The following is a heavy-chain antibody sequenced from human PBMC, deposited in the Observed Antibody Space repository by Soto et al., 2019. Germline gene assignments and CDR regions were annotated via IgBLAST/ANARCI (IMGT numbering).Heavy chain of an antibody. J-gene: IGHJ5*02. CDR2: IYYSGST. V-gene: IGHV4-39*01. CDR1: GGSISSSSYY. D-gene: IGHD3-3*01. Sequence: SETLSLTCTVSGGSISSSSYYWGWIRQPPGKGLEWIGSIYYSGSTYYNPSLKSRVTISVDTSKNQFSLKLSSVTAADTAVYYCARQPLPTLFGEKFDPWGQGTLVTVSS. CDR3: ARQPLPTLFGEKFDP.